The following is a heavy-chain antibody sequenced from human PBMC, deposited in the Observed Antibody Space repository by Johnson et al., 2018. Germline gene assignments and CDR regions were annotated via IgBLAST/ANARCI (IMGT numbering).Heavy chain of an antibody. CDR3: TTVAMGVPADDACDI. V-gene: IGHV3-15*01. Sequence: VQLVQSGGGFVKPGGSLRLSCAASGFNFSNAWMIWVRQAPGKGMEWVGRIKRKIDGGTTDYAAPVKGRFTISRDDSKDKIYLQMKSLKNGDTAVYYCTTVAMGVPADDACDIWGQGTLVTVS. J-gene: IGHJ3*02. D-gene: IGHD3-10*01. CDR1: GFNFSNAW. CDR2: IKRKIDGGTT.